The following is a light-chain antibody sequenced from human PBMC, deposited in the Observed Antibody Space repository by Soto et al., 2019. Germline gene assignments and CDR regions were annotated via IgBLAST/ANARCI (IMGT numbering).Light chain of an antibody. V-gene: IGLV2-14*01. CDR1: SRDVGAYNL. CDR3: SSFSSRNALV. J-gene: IGLJ2*01. CDR2: EVR. Sequence: QSALTQPASVSGSPGQSITISCSGTSRDVGAYNLVSWYHQFPGKGPKLLIYEVRHRPSGVSYRFSGSKSGNTASLTISSLLPEDEAVYFCSSFSSRNALVFGGGTKLTVL.